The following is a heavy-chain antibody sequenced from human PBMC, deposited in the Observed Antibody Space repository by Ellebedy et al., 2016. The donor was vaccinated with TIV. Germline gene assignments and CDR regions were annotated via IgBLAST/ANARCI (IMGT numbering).Heavy chain of an antibody. Sequence: GESLKISCEASGFIVSNYYMHWVRQAPGKGLEWVVRITEYGDTPFYADSVRGRFIISRDNTNNTVFLQMNSLRAEDTAHYYCVRDLREYDWWGQGALVTVSS. D-gene: IGHD2/OR15-2a*01. CDR1: GFIVSNYY. CDR2: ITEYGDTP. CDR3: VRDLREYDW. J-gene: IGHJ4*02. V-gene: IGHV3-74*01.